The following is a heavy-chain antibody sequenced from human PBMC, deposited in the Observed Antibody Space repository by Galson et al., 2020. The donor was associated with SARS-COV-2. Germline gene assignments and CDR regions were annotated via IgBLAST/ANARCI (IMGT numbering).Heavy chain of an antibody. V-gene: IGHV4-39*01. CDR1: GGSISSSSYY. J-gene: IGHJ4*02. Sequence: LETLSLTCTVSGGSISSSSYYWGWIRQPPGKGLEWIGSMYYSGSTYYNPSLKSRVTISVDTSKNQFSLKLKSVTAADTAVYYCAVYDYGGNSVLDYWGQGTLVTVSS. CDR3: AVYDYGGNSVLDY. CDR2: MYYSGST. D-gene: IGHD4-17*01.